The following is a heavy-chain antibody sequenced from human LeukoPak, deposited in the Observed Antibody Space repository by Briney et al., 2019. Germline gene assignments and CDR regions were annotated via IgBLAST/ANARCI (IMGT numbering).Heavy chain of an antibody. D-gene: IGHD5-18*01. Sequence: SETLSLTCAVYGGSFSGYYWSWIRQPPGKGLEWIGEINHSGSTNYNSSLKSRVTISVDTSKNQFSLKLSSVTAADTAVYYCARLKGYSYGVGVFDYWGQGTLVTVSS. CDR3: ARLKGYSYGVGVFDY. J-gene: IGHJ4*02. CDR1: GGSFSGYY. CDR2: INHSGST. V-gene: IGHV4-34*01.